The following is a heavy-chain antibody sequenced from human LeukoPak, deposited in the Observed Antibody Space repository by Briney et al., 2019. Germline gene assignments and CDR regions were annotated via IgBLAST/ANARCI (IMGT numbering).Heavy chain of an antibody. J-gene: IGHJ4*02. CDR1: GGSISSSSYY. Sequence: PSETPSLTCTVSGGSISSSSYYWGWIRQPPGKGLEWIGSIYYRGSTYYNPSLKSRVTISVDTSKNQFSLKLSSVTAADTAVYYCASPMLYDFWSGYYTGPWDYWGQGTLVTVSS. CDR2: IYYRGST. D-gene: IGHD3-3*01. V-gene: IGHV4-39*01. CDR3: ASPMLYDFWSGYYTGPWDY.